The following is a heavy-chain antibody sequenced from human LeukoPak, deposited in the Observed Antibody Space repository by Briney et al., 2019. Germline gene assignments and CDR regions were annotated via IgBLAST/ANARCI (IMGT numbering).Heavy chain of an antibody. CDR2: ISSSSSYI. Sequence: PGGSLRLSCAASGFTFSSYSMNWVRQAPGTGLEWVSSISSSSSYIYYADSVKGRFTIARDNAKNSLYLQMNRLRAEDTAVYYCARLGYCSGGSCHWGQGTLVTVSS. CDR3: ARLGYCSGGSCH. D-gene: IGHD2-15*01. V-gene: IGHV3-21*01. J-gene: IGHJ4*02. CDR1: GFTFSSYS.